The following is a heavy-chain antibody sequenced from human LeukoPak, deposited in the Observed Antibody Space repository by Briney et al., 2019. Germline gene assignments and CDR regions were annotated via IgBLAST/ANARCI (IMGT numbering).Heavy chain of an antibody. CDR2: INPSGGST. Sequence: ASVKVSCKASGHTLIIYYIHWVRQAPGQGLEWMGIINPSGGSTSYAQKFQGRVTMTRDTSTSTVYMELSSLRSEDTAVYYCARAKQLFDYWGQGTLVTVSS. CDR1: GHTLIIYY. D-gene: IGHD1-1*01. J-gene: IGHJ4*02. CDR3: ARAKQLFDY. V-gene: IGHV1-46*01.